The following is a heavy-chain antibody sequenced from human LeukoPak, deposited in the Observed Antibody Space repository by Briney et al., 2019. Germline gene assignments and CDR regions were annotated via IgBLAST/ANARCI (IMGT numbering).Heavy chain of an antibody. CDR3: ARRDLLTGYYQPYYFDY. J-gene: IGHJ4*02. CDR1: GFTFSNYW. CDR2: IKQDGSEK. Sequence: GGSLRLSCAASGFTFSNYWMSWVRQTPGKGLEWVANIKQDGSEKYYVDTVKGRFTISRDNAKNSLYLQMNSLRAEDTAVHYCARRDLLTGYYQPYYFDYWGQGTLVTISA. V-gene: IGHV3-7*01. D-gene: IGHD3-9*01.